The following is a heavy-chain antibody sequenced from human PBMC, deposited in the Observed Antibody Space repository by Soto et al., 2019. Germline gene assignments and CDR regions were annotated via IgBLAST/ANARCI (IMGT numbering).Heavy chain of an antibody. J-gene: IGHJ4*02. CDR1: GFKFSQYG. CDR2: SWYDGSKE. V-gene: IGHV3-33*03. D-gene: IGHD6-6*01. CDR3: AKDNWGYSSSPEVFEY. Sequence: QAQLVESGGGVVQPGKSLRLSCAASGFKFSQYGIHWVRQAPGRGLEWVAVSWYDGSKEYYADSVKGRFTVSRDKSNNTQYFHVKSLRGDDTAVYYCAKDNWGYSSSPEVFEYWGQGILVTVSS.